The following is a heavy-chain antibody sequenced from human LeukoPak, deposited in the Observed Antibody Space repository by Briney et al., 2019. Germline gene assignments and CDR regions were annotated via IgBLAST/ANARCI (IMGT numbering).Heavy chain of an antibody. Sequence: GASVKVSCKASGGTFSSYAISWVRQAPGQGLEWMGGIIPIFGTANYAQKFQGRVTITTDESTSTAYMELSSLRSEDTAVYCCARGVIGYCSSTSCYKGGFDYWGQGTLVTVSS. CDR2: IIPIFGTA. CDR3: ARGVIGYCSSTSCYKGGFDY. D-gene: IGHD2-2*02. V-gene: IGHV1-69*05. J-gene: IGHJ4*02. CDR1: GGTFSSYA.